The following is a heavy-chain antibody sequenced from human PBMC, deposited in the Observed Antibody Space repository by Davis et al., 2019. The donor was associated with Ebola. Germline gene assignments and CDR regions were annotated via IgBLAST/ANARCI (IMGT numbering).Heavy chain of an antibody. CDR3: ARGRALSDY. D-gene: IGHD3-10*01. CDR1: GYPFTDFA. CDR2: INTNTGNP. Sequence: ASVKVSCKASGYPFTDFAINWLRQAPGQGLEWMGWINTNTGNPTYAQGFTGRFVFSLDTSVSTAYLQISSLKAEDTAVYYCARGRALSDYWGQGTLVTVSS. V-gene: IGHV7-4-1*02. J-gene: IGHJ4*02.